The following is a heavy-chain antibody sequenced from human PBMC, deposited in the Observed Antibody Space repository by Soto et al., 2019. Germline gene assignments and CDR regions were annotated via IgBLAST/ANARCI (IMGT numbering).Heavy chain of an antibody. CDR1: GYTFSGYW. CDR3: ARPLSSGWAGADY. J-gene: IGHJ4*02. Sequence: LKISCKGSGYTFSGYWIGWVRQMPGKGLEWMGIIYPGDSDTRYSPSFQGQVTMSVDKSINTAYLQWSSLKPSDTATYYCARPLSSGWAGADYWGQGTLVTVSS. V-gene: IGHV5-51*01. CDR2: IYPGDSDT. D-gene: IGHD6-19*01.